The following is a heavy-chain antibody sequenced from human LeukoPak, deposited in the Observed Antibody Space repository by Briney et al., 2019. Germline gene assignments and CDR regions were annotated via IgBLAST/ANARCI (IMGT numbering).Heavy chain of an antibody. J-gene: IGHJ5*02. CDR3: AKPLSIAVATNWFDP. CDR1: GFTFSSYA. Sequence: GGSLRLSCAASGFTFSSYAMSWVRQAPGKGLEWVSAISGSGGSTYYADSVKGRFTISRDNSKNTLYLQMNSLRAEDTAVYYCAKPLSIAVATNWFDPWGQGTLVTVSS. V-gene: IGHV3-23*01. CDR2: ISGSGGST. D-gene: IGHD6-19*01.